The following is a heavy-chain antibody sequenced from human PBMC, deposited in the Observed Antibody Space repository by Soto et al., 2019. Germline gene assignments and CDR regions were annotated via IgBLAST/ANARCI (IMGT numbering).Heavy chain of an antibody. Sequence: PSETLCLTVAVYCGSFIGHSWTWIRQSPGKGLEWIGDINHSGRVNYSPSLKSRVTISLDTSKNQFSLTLSAVTAADTAMYYCSTRAYDTNGYYRFDPWGQGTLVTVSS. D-gene: IGHD3-22*01. CDR3: STRAYDTNGYYRFDP. CDR2: INHSGRV. J-gene: IGHJ5*01. CDR1: CGSFIGHS. V-gene: IGHV4-34*01.